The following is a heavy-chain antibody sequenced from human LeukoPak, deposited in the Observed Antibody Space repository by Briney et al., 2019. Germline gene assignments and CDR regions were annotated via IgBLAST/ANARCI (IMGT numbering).Heavy chain of an antibody. V-gene: IGHV3-21*01. CDR1: GFTFSSYS. CDR2: ISTSSSYI. J-gene: IGHJ5*02. CDR3: ARAGNYYGRHTNWFDP. D-gene: IGHD3-10*01. Sequence: GGSLRLSCAASGFTFSSYSMNWVRQAPGKGLEWVSSISTSSSYIYYADSVKGRFTISRDNAKNSLYLQMNSLRAEDTAVYYCARAGNYYGRHTNWFDPWGQGTLVTVSS.